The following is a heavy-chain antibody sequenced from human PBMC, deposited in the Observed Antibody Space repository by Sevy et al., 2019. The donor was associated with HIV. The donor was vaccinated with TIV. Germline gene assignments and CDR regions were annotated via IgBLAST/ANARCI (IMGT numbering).Heavy chain of an antibody. V-gene: IGHV4-39*01. CDR1: GGSISSSSYY. Sequence: SETLSLTCTVSGGSISSSSYYWGWIRQPPGKGLEWIGSIYHSGSTYYNPSLKSRVTISVDTSKNQFSLKLSSVTAADTAVYYCARQGGIVVVITTDYWGQGTLVTVSS. CDR2: IYHSGST. J-gene: IGHJ4*02. D-gene: IGHD3-22*01. CDR3: ARQGGIVVVITTDY.